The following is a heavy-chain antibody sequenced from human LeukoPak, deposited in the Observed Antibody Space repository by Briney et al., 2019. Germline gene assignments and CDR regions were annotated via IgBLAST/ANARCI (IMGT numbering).Heavy chain of an antibody. J-gene: IGHJ4*02. V-gene: IGHV4-31*03. CDR3: ARARYYYDSTGYYYDFDY. CDR2: IYYSGST. Sequence: PSQTLSLTCTVSGGSISSGGYYWSWIRQHLGKGLEWNGYIYYSGSTYYNPSLKSRVTISVDTSKNQFSLKLSSVTAADTAVYYCARARYYYDSTGYYYDFDYWGQGTLVTGSS. CDR1: GGSISSGGYY. D-gene: IGHD3-22*01.